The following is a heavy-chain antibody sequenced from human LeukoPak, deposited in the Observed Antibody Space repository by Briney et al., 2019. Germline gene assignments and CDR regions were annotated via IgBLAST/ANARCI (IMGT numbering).Heavy chain of an antibody. CDR1: GYTFTSYY. J-gene: IGHJ4*02. CDR2: INPSGGST. CDR3: ARVKGQWLVLRNYYFDY. Sequence: ASVKVSCKASGYTFTSYYMHWLRQAPGQGLEWMGIINPSGGSTSYAQKFQGRVTMTRDTSTSTVYMELSSLRSEDTAVYYCARVKGQWLVLRNYYFDYWGQGTLVTVSS. V-gene: IGHV1-46*01. D-gene: IGHD6-19*01.